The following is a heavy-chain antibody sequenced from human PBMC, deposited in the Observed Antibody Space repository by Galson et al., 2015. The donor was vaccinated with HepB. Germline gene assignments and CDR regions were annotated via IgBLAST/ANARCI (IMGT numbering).Heavy chain of an antibody. J-gene: IGHJ6*02. Sequence: SLRLSCAASGFSFTSHSMNWVRQAPGKGLEWVTYISSGGTKYYADSVKGRFTISRDNVKKSMYLHMSSLRVEDTAVHYCARNPASYDYYNMDVWGQGTTVTVSS. D-gene: IGHD2/OR15-2a*01. CDR2: ISSGGTK. CDR3: ARNPASYDYYNMDV. CDR1: GFSFTSHS. V-gene: IGHV3-48*01.